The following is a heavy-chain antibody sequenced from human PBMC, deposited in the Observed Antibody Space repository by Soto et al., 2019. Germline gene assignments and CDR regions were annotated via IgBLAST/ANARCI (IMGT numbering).Heavy chain of an antibody. CDR2: IYYSGST. V-gene: IGHV4-30-4*01. CDR1: GGSISSGDYY. Sequence: SETLSLTCTVSGGSISSGDYYWSWIRQPPGKGLEWIGYIYYSGSTYYNPSLKSRVTISVDTSKNQFSLKLSSVTAADTAVYYCARTYGDYLYYFDYWGQGTLVTVSS. J-gene: IGHJ4*02. D-gene: IGHD4-17*01. CDR3: ARTYGDYLYYFDY.